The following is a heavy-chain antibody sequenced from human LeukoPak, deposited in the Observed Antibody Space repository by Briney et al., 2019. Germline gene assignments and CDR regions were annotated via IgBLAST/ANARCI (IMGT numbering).Heavy chain of an antibody. CDR3: ARGAFGGYCSSTSCYRMDWFDP. CDR2: IFYSGNT. D-gene: IGHD2-2*02. Sequence: PSETLSLTCTVSGGSISSSTYYWGWIRQPPGKGLEWIGVIFYSGNTFYNPSLRSRVTISVDTSKNQFSLKLSSVTAADTAVYYCARGAFGGYCSSTSCYRMDWFDPWGQGTLVTVSS. J-gene: IGHJ5*02. CDR1: GGSISSSTYY. V-gene: IGHV4-39*07.